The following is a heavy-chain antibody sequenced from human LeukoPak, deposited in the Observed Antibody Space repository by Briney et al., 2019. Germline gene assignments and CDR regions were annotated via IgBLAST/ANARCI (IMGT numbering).Heavy chain of an antibody. V-gene: IGHV1-69*13. CDR2: IIPIFGTA. CDR3: AKGVNKRWLQSTRDY. Sequence: GASVKVSCKASGGTFSSYAISWVRQAPGQGLEWMGGIIPIFGTANYAQKFQGRVTITADESTSTAYMELSSLRSEDTAVYYCAKGVNKRWLQSTRDYWGQGTLVTVSS. CDR1: GGTFSSYA. D-gene: IGHD5-24*01. J-gene: IGHJ4*02.